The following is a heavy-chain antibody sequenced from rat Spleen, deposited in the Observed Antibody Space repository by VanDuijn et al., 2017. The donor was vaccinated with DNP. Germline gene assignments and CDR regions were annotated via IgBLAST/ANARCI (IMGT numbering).Heavy chain of an antibody. D-gene: IGHD1-11*01. V-gene: IGHV3-3*01. CDR3: SRMHYGLDS. CDR1: GYSITSSYR. J-gene: IGHJ2*01. Sequence: EVQLQESGPGLVKPSQSLSLTCSVTGYSITSSYRWNWIREFPGNKLEWMGYINSAGSTHYNPSLKSRISITRDTSKNQFFLQVNPVTTEDTGTYYCSRMHYGLDSWGQGVMVTVSS. CDR2: INSAGST.